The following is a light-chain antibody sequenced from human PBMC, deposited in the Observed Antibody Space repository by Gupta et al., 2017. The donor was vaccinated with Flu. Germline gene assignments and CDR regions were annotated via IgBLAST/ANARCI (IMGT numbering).Light chain of an antibody. J-gene: IGLJ3*02. CDR3: GTWDSSLSAV. Sequence: QSVLTQPPSVSAAPGQKVTISCSGSSSNIGNNYVSWYQQLPGTAPKLLIYENNKRPPGIPDRVSGSKSGTSATLGITGLQTGDEADYYCGTWDSSLSAVFGGGTKLTVL. CDR2: ENN. V-gene: IGLV1-51*02. CDR1: SSNIGNNY.